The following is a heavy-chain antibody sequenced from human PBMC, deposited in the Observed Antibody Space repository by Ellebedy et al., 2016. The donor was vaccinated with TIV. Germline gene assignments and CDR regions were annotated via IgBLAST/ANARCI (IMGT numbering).Heavy chain of an antibody. CDR2: NSGGGGST. V-gene: IGHV3-23*01. CDR3: AKDNVKGGMDV. CDR1: GFPLSSYA. J-gene: IGHJ6*02. Sequence: GESLKTSCAASGFPLSSYAMSWVRQAPGKGLEWVSGNSGGGGSTNYADSVKGRFTISRDTSKNTLYLQLNRLRAEDTAVYYCAKDNVKGGMDVWGQGTTVTVSS.